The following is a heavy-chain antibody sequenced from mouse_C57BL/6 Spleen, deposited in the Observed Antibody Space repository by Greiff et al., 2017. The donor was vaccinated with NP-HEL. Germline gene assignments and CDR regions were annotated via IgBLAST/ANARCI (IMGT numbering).Heavy chain of an antibody. CDR2: IHPSDSDT. Sequence: VQLQQPGAELVKPGASVKVSCKASGYTFTSYWMHWVKQRPGQGLEWIGRIHPSDSDTNYNQKFKGKATLTVDKSSSTAYMQLSSLTSEDSACYYCAIDCGSSYHFDYWGQGTTLTVSS. V-gene: IGHV1-74*01. CDR1: GYTFTSYW. J-gene: IGHJ2*01. CDR3: AIDCGSSYHFDY. D-gene: IGHD1-1*01.